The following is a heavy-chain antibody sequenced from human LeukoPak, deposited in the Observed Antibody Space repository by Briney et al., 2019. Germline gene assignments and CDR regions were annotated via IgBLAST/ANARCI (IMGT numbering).Heavy chain of an antibody. CDR2: IYYSGST. Sequence: SEILSLTCTVSGGSISSYYWGWIRQPPGKGLEWIGSIYYSGSTYYNPSLKSRVTISVDTSKNQFSLKLSSVTAADTAVYYCARDLWTGGMDVWGQGTTVTVSS. J-gene: IGHJ6*02. D-gene: IGHD2-21*01. CDR3: ARDLWTGGMDV. CDR1: GGSISSYY. V-gene: IGHV4-39*07.